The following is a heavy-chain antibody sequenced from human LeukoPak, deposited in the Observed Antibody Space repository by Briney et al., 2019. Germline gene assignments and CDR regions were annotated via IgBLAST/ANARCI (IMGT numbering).Heavy chain of an antibody. CDR2: IYYSGST. J-gene: IGHJ5*02. CDR1: GGSISSYY. Sequence: SETLSFTCTVSGGSISSYYWSWIRQPPGKGLEWIGYIYYSGSTNYNPSLKSRVTISVDTSKNQFSLKLSSVTAADTAVYYCARARSSWPSNWFDPWGQGTLVTVSS. CDR3: ARARSSWPSNWFDP. V-gene: IGHV4-59*01. D-gene: IGHD6-13*01.